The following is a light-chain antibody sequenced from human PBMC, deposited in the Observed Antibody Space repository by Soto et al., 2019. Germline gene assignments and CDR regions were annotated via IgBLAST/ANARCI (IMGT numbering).Light chain of an antibody. V-gene: IGKV1-39*01. CDR1: QSISSY. CDR2: AAS. Sequence: DIQMTQSPSSLSASVGDRVTITFRASQSISSYLNGYQQKPGKAPKLLIYAASSLQSRVPTRFSGSGSGTDCTLTISSLQPEDFATYYCQQSYSTPLITFGQGTRLEIK. CDR3: QQSYSTPLIT. J-gene: IGKJ5*01.